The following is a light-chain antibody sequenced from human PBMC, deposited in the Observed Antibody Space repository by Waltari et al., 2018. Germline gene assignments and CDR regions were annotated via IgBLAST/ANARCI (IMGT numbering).Light chain of an antibody. CDR2: DVN. Sequence: HSALAQPASVSVSPGQAISISCTGTSSDVGGYNYVSWYQQHPSKDPRLMIYDVNNLPSGVSILFSGSKSGNTAALTISGLQAEDEADYYCSSFTRTNSWVFGGGTKLTVL. CDR1: SSDVGGYNY. J-gene: IGLJ3*02. V-gene: IGLV2-14*03. CDR3: SSFTRTNSWV.